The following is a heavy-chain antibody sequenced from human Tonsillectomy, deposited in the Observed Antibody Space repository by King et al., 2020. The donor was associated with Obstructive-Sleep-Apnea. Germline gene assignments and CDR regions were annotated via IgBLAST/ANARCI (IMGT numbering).Heavy chain of an antibody. Sequence: VQLVESGGGVVQPGRSLRLSCAASGFTFRSYGMHWVRQAPGKGLEWLAVIAFDGSNKYYADSVKGRFTISRDNSRNTLYLQMNSLRPEDTAVYYCAKGWDIVVVSDFFDAWGQGTLVTVSS. D-gene: IGHD2-15*01. CDR2: IAFDGSNK. CDR1: GFTFRSYG. CDR3: AKGWDIVVVSDFFDA. V-gene: IGHV3-30*18. J-gene: IGHJ5*02.